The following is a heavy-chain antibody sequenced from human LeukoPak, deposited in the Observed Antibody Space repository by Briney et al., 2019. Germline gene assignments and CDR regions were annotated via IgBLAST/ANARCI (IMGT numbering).Heavy chain of an antibody. CDR3: ARVRIGYGGPPYYFAY. Sequence: GASVKVSCKASGYIFTNYAIHWVRQAPGQRLEWMGWINAGNGNTEYPQKFQGRVTFTTDTSASTAYMELSSLRSEDTAVFYCARVRIGYGGPPYYFAYCGQGTLVTVSS. D-gene: IGHD4-23*01. V-gene: IGHV1-3*01. J-gene: IGHJ4*02. CDR2: INAGNGNT. CDR1: GYIFTNYA.